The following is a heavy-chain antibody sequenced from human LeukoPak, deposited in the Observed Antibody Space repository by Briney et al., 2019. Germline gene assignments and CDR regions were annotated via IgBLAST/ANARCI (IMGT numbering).Heavy chain of an antibody. V-gene: IGHV1-69*04. CDR3: ARDRNLKAVDNDY. D-gene: IGHD6-19*01. CDR1: GGTFSSYA. J-gene: IGHJ4*02. CDR2: IIPILGIA. Sequence: GASVKVSCKASGGTFSSYAISWVRQAPGQGLEWMGRIIPILGIANYAQKFQGRVTITADKSTSTAYMELSSLRSEDTAVYYCARDRNLKAVDNDYWGQGTLVTVSS.